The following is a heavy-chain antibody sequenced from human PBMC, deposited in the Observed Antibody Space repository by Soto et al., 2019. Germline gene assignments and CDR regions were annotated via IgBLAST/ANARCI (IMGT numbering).Heavy chain of an antibody. CDR2: IYYSGST. CDR3: ARGITMVRGVIIGPGTFDY. D-gene: IGHD3-10*01. J-gene: IGHJ4*02. Sequence: PSETLSLTCTVSGGSISSYYWSWIRQPPGKGLEWIGYIYYSGSTNYNPSLKSRVTISVDTSKNQFSLKLSSVTAADTAVYYCARGITMVRGVIIGPGTFDYWAQGTLVTVSS. CDR1: GGSISSYY. V-gene: IGHV4-59*01.